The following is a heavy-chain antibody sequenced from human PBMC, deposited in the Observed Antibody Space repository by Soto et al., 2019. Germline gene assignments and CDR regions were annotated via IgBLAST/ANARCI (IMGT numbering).Heavy chain of an antibody. J-gene: IGHJ4*02. D-gene: IGHD3-22*01. CDR3: AKIRSYYYDSSGLNDY. CDR1: GFTFSSYA. CDR2: ISGSGDDT. Sequence: TGGSLRLSCAASGFTFSSYAMSWVRQAPGKGLEWVSAISGSGDDTYYAGSVKGRFTISRDNSRNTLYLQMNSLRAEDTAVYYCAKIRSYYYDSSGLNDYWGQGSLVTVSS. V-gene: IGHV3-23*01.